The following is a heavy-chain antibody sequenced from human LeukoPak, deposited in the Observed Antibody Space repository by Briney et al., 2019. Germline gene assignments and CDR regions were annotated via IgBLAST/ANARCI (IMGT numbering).Heavy chain of an antibody. CDR1: GYTFTSYD. CDR2: IIPILGIA. J-gene: IGHJ6*02. D-gene: IGHD1-1*01. V-gene: IGHV1-69*04. CDR3: ARALLGTGTRDYYYGMDV. Sequence: ASVKVSCKASGYTFTSYDINWVRQATGQGLEWMGRIIPILGIANYAQKFQGRVTITADKSTSTAYMELSSLRSEDTAVYYCARALLGTGTRDYYYGMDVWGQGTTVTVSS.